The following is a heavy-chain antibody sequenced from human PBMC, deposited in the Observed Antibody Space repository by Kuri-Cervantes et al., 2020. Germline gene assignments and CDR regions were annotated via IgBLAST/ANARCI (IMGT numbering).Heavy chain of an antibody. J-gene: IGHJ5*02. CDR1: GGSISSSSYC. CDR2: IYYSGST. Sequence: SETLSLTCTVSGGSISSSSYCWGWIRQPPGKGLEWIGSIYYSGSTYYNPSLKSRVTISVDTSKNQFSLKLSSVTAADTAVYYCASPYCSSTSCYENWFDPWGQGTLVTVSS. CDR3: ASPYCSSTSCYENWFDP. V-gene: IGHV4-39*07. D-gene: IGHD2-2*01.